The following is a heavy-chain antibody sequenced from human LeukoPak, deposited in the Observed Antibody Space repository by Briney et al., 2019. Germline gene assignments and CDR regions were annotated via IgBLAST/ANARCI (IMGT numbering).Heavy chain of an antibody. J-gene: IGHJ6*02. CDR1: GFTFSSYG. V-gene: IGHV3-33*01. CDR3: VRPLPPPAIIYGMDV. Sequence: PGGSLRLSCAASGFTFSSYGMHWVRQAPGKGLEWVAVIWYDGSNKYYADSVKGRFTISRDNSKNTLYLQMNSLRAEDTAVYYCVRPLPPPAIIYGMDVWGQGTTVTVSS. CDR2: IWYDGSNK.